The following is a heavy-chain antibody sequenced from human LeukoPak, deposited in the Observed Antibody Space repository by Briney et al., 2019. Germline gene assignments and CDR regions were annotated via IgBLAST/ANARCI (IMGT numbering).Heavy chain of an antibody. D-gene: IGHD3-22*01. CDR1: GGTFSSYA. J-gene: IGHJ4*02. CDR2: IIPILGIA. CDR3: ASLIGGTREYFDY. Sequence: SVKVSCKASGGTFSSYAISWVRQAPGQGLEWMGRIIPILGIATYAQKFQGRVTITADKSTSTAYMELSSLRPEDTAVYYCASLIGGTREYFDYWGQGTLVTVSS. V-gene: IGHV1-69*04.